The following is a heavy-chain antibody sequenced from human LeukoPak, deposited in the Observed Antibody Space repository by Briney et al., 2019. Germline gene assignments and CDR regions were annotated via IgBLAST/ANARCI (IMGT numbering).Heavy chain of an antibody. V-gene: IGHV3-48*02. D-gene: IGHD6-19*01. J-gene: IGHJ3*01. CDR3: ACSGRGPFDA. Sequence: GGSLRLSCAASGFTFSSYNMNWVRQAPGKGLEWISYISSSSSTIYYAVPVKGRLTISRDNAKNSLYLQMNSLRDEDTAVYYCACSGRGPFDAWGQGTMVTVSS. CDR1: GFTFSSYN. CDR2: ISSSSSTI.